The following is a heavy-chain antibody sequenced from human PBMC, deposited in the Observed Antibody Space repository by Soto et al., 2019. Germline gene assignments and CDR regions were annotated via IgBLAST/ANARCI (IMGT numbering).Heavy chain of an antibody. J-gene: IGHJ4*02. CDR1: GFTFSNAW. CDR3: TANVLRYPPDDFDY. V-gene: IGHV3-15*01. Sequence: EVQLVESGGGLVKPGGSLRLSCAASGFTFSNAWMSWVRQAPGKGLEWVGRIKSKTDGGTTDYAAPVKGRFTISRDDSKNTLYLQMNSLKTEDTAVYYCTANVLRYPPDDFDYWGQGTLVTVSS. D-gene: IGHD3-9*01. CDR2: IKSKTDGGTT.